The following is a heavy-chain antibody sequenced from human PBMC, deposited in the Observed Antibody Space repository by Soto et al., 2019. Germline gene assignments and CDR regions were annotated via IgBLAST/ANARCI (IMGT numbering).Heavy chain of an antibody. CDR1: GYTVTTHY. D-gene: IGHD6-19*01. CDR2: INPGSGAA. J-gene: IGHJ3*02. V-gene: IGHV1-46*01. Sequence: QVQLVHSGAEVKKPGASVKISCTASGYTVTTHYMHWVRQAPGRGLEWMGAINPGSGAAKYTHTYQARVTLTRDTSTSTFYMERSSLRSDETAVFYWARGGETGVAGSAAFDMWRQGTMVTVSS. CDR3: ARGGETGVAGSAAFDM.